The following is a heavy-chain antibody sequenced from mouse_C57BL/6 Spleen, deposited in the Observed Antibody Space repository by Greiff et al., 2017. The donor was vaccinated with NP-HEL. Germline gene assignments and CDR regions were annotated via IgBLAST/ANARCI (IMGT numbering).Heavy chain of an antibody. CDR3: ARERGYYGSSTWFAY. V-gene: IGHV5-4*01. D-gene: IGHD1-1*01. Sequence: EVQLVESGGGLVKPGGSLKLSCAASGFTFSSYAMSWVRQTPEKRLEWVATISDGVSYTYYPDNVKGRFTITRDNAKNNLYLQMSHLKSEDTAMYYCARERGYYGSSTWFAYWGQGTLVTVSA. J-gene: IGHJ3*01. CDR2: ISDGVSYT. CDR1: GFTFSSYA.